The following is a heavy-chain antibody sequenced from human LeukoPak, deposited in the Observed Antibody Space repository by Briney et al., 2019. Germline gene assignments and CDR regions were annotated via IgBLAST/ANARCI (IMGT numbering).Heavy chain of an antibody. Sequence: ASVRVSCKASGYTFTGYYMHWVRQAPGQGLEWMGWINPNSGGTNYAQKFQGRVTMTRDTSISTAYMELSRLRSDDTAVYYCARGDSSSWLIDYWGQGTLVTVSS. CDR2: INPNSGGT. CDR3: ARGDSSSWLIDY. V-gene: IGHV1-2*02. D-gene: IGHD6-13*01. J-gene: IGHJ4*02. CDR1: GYTFTGYY.